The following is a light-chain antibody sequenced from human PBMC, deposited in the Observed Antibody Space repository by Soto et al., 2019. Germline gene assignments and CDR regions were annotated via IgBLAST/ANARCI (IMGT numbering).Light chain of an antibody. CDR3: SSYTSINSYV. CDR2: YVS. V-gene: IGLV2-14*03. CDR1: SSDVGGYNY. J-gene: IGLJ1*01. Sequence: QSALTQPASVSGSPGQSITISCTGTSSDVGGYNYVSWYQQHPGKAPKLMIYYVSHRPSGVSNRFSGSKSGNTASLTISGLQAEDEADYYCSSYTSINSYVFGTGTKHTVL.